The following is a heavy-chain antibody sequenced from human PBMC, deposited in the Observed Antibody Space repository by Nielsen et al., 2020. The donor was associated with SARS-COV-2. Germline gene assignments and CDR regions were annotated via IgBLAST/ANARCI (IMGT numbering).Heavy chain of an antibody. J-gene: IGHJ6*02. CDR1: GYTFTSYD. CDR3: ARRALWFGELKHYYGMDV. Sequence: ASVKVSCKASGYTFTSYDINSVRQATGQGLEWMGWMNPNSGNTGYAQKFQGRVTMTRNTSISTAYMELSSLRSEDTAVYYCARRALWFGELKHYYGMDVWGQGTTVTVSS. V-gene: IGHV1-8*01. D-gene: IGHD3-10*01. CDR2: MNPNSGNT.